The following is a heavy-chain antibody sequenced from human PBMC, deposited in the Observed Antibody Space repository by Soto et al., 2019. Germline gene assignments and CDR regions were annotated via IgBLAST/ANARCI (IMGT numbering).Heavy chain of an antibody. J-gene: IGHJ6*02. CDR1: GGSFSGYY. Sequence: PSETLSLTSTVYGGSFSGYYWNWIREPPGKGLEWIGEINHSGSTNYNPSRKSRVTISVDTSKNQFSLKLSSVTAADTALYYGARGRGCSSTSCYTGNYSYYGMDVWGQGTTVTVYS. CDR2: INHSGST. D-gene: IGHD2-2*02. CDR3: ARGRGCSSTSCYTGNYSYYGMDV. V-gene: IGHV4-34*01.